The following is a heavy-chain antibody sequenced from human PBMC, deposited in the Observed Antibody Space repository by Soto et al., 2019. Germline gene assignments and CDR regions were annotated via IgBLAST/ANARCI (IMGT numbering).Heavy chain of an antibody. D-gene: IGHD6-6*01. Sequence: PSETLSLTCTVSGGSISSGDYYWSWIRQPPGKGLEWIGYIYYSGSTYYNPSLKSRVTISVDTSKNQFSLKLSSVTAADTAVYYCARDRMSSSSVYYYYGMDVWGQGTTVTVSS. J-gene: IGHJ6*02. CDR2: IYYSGST. V-gene: IGHV4-30-4*01. CDR3: ARDRMSSSSVYYYYGMDV. CDR1: GGSISSGDYY.